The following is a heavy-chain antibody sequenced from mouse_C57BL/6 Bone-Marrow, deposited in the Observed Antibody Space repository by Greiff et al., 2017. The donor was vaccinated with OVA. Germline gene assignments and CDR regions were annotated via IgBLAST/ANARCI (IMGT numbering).Heavy chain of an antibody. CDR2: IYPGGGYT. CDR3: ARRENSNLWYFDV. J-gene: IGHJ1*03. V-gene: IGHV1-63*01. D-gene: IGHD2-5*01. CDR1: GYTFTNYW. Sequence: VHLVESGAELVRPGTSVKMSCKASGYTFTNYWIGWAKQRPGHGLEWIGDIYPGGGYTNYNEKFKGKATLTADKSSSTAYMQFSSLTSEDSAIYYCARRENSNLWYFDVWGTGTTVTVSS.